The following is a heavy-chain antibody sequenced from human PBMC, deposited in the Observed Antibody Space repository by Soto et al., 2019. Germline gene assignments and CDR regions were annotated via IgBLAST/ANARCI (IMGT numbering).Heavy chain of an antibody. V-gene: IGHV1-2*04. CDR3: AREVRYSYGYYYGMDV. Sequence: ASVKVSCKASGYTFTGYYMHWVRQAPGQGLEWMGWINPNSGGTNYAQKFQGWVTMTRDTSISTAYMELSRLRSDDTAVYYCAREVRYSYGYYYGMDVWAQGTTVTVSS. CDR1: GYTFTGYY. J-gene: IGHJ6*02. D-gene: IGHD5-18*01. CDR2: INPNSGGT.